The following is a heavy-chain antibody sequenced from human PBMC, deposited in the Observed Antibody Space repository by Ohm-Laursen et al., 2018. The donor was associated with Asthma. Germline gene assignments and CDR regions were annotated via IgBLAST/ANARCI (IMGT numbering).Heavy chain of an antibody. CDR3: TTDRVDVDIVATREIYNPFDP. Sequence: GSLRLSCAASGFTFSNAWMSWVRQAPGKGPEWVGRIKSKTDGGTTDYAAPVKGRFTISRDDSKNTLYLQMNSLKTEDTAVYYCTTDRVDVDIVATREIYNPFDPWGQGTLVTVSS. V-gene: IGHV3-15*01. CDR2: IKSKTDGGTT. J-gene: IGHJ5*02. D-gene: IGHD5-12*01. CDR1: GFTFSNAW.